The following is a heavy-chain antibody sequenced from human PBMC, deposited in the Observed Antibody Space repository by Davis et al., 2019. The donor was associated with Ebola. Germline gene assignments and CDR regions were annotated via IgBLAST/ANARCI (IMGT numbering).Heavy chain of an antibody. D-gene: IGHD6-13*01. Sequence: GGSLRLSCAASGFTFSSYAMPWVRQAPGKALEWVAVISYDGSNKYYADSVKGRFTISRDNSKNTLYLQMNSLRAEDTAVYYCARGTQQLNWGQGTLVTVSS. J-gene: IGHJ4*02. CDR2: ISYDGSNK. CDR1: GFTFSSYA. V-gene: IGHV3-30-3*01. CDR3: ARGTQQLN.